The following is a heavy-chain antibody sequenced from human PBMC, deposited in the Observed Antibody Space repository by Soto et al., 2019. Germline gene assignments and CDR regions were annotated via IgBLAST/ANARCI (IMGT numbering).Heavy chain of an antibody. J-gene: IGHJ1*01. Sequence: QVHLVESGGGVVQPGTSLRVSCVGSGFTFRSYVIHWVRQAPGKGLEWVALTSYDGSDKYYGDSVRGRFTISRDNSRNTVDLQMDNLRVEGTALYYCARWGTTGGLDVWGQGTLVSV. CDR1: GFTFRSYV. V-gene: IGHV3-30*05. CDR2: TSYDGSDK. CDR3: ARWGTTGGLDV. D-gene: IGHD3-16*01.